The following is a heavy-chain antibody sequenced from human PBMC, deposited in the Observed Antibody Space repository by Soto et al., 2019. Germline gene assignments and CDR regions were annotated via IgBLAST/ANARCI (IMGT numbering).Heavy chain of an antibody. J-gene: IGHJ4*02. CDR3: ARAEGRDTAMVPSNY. CDR1: GGSFSCYY. Sequence: PSETLSLTCAVYGGSFSCYYWIWIRQPPGKGLEWIGEINHSGSTNYNPSLKSRVTISVDTSKNQFSLKLSSVTAADTAVYYCARAEGRDTAMVPSNYWGQGTLVTVSS. V-gene: IGHV4-34*01. D-gene: IGHD5-18*01. CDR2: INHSGST.